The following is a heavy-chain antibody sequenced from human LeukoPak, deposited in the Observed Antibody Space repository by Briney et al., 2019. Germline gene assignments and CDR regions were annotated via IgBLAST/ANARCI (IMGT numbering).Heavy chain of an antibody. CDR2: ISTTGSTI. D-gene: IGHD3-10*02. J-gene: IGHJ6*04. Sequence: SGGSLRLSCAASGFIFSSYSMNWARQAAGKGRGWVSYISTTGSTIYYADSVKGRFTISRDNAKNSLYLQMNSLRGEDTAVYYCAELGITMIGGVWGKGTTVTISS. CDR1: GFIFSSYS. CDR3: AELGITMIGGV. V-gene: IGHV3-48*01.